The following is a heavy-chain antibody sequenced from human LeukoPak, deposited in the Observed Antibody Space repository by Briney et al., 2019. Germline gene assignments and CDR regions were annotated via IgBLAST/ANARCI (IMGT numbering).Heavy chain of an antibody. CDR2: ISGRGDIA. J-gene: IGHJ4*02. V-gene: IGHV3-23*01. Sequence: GGSLRLSCAASGFTFRSDAMRGVGQAPGKGLEWVSAISGRGDIAEYEDSVKGPFTISRDNSKNTMYLQMNSLRVEDTAVYYCAKCAWFGDAPGGDYWGQGTLVTVSS. CDR1: GFTFRSDA. D-gene: IGHD3-10*01. CDR3: AKCAWFGDAPGGDY.